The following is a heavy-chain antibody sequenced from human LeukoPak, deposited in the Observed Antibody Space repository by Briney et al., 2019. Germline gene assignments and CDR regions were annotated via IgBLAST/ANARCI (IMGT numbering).Heavy chain of an antibody. CDR1: GGSFSGYY. J-gene: IGHJ4*02. CDR2: INHSGST. V-gene: IGHV4-34*01. Sequence: SETLSLTCAVYGGSFSGYYWSWIRQPPGKGLEWIGEINHSGSTNYNPSLKSRVTISVDTSKNQFSLKLSSVTAADTAVYYCARGKILRATFFDYWGQGTLVTVSS. CDR3: ARGKILRATFFDY. D-gene: IGHD2/OR15-2a*01.